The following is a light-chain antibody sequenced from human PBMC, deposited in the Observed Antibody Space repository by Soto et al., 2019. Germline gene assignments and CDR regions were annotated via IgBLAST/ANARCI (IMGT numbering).Light chain of an antibody. CDR3: QQYDNLPLT. Sequence: DIQMTQSPSSLSASVGDRVTITCQASQDISNYLNWYQQKPGKAPTLLIYDASNLETGVPSRFSCSGSGTDFTLTISSLQPEYIAAYYCQQYDNLPLTLGGGTKVELK. CDR2: DAS. V-gene: IGKV1-33*01. J-gene: IGKJ4*01. CDR1: QDISNY.